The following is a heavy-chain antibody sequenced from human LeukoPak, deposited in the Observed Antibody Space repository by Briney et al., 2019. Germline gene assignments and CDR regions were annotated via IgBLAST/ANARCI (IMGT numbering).Heavy chain of an antibody. Sequence: SQTLSLTCSISGDSVSSNSVTWNWVRQSPSRGLEWLGRTYYRSTWYNDYAVSVRGRITVNPDTSKNQFSLHLNSVTPEDTAVYYCARRLTQYDCFDPWGQGILVTVSS. CDR2: TYYRSTWYN. CDR1: GDSVSSNSVT. D-gene: IGHD2-2*01. CDR3: ARRLTQYDCFDP. V-gene: IGHV6-1*01. J-gene: IGHJ5*02.